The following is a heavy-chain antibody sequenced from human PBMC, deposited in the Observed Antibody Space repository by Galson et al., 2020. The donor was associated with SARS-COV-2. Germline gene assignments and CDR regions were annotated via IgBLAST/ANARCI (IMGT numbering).Heavy chain of an antibody. CDR2: INPSDGGT. J-gene: IGHJ4*02. CDR3: ARDSQGGNDYNYLLF. D-gene: IGHD4-4*01. V-gene: IGHV1-46*01. Sequence: ASVTVSCQASGYTFTSYYIHWVRQAPGQGLEWLGIINPSDGGTTYAQKFQGRVTMTRDTSTSTVYMELSSLRSEDTAVYYCARDSQGGNDYNYLLFWGQGTLVTVSS. CDR1: GYTFTSYY.